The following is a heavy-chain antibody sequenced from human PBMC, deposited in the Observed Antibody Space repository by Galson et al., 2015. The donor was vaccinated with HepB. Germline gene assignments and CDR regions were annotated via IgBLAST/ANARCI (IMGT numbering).Heavy chain of an antibody. D-gene: IGHD1-26*01. CDR2: IDWDDDK. CDR3: ALEHPHGGMFDY. CDR1: GFSLSTSGMR. J-gene: IGHJ4*02. V-gene: IGHV2-70*04. Sequence: PALVKPTQTLTLTCTFSGFSLSTSGMRVSWIRQPPGKALEWLARIDWDDDKFYSTSLKTRLTISKDTSKNQVVLTMTNMDPVDTATYYCALEHPHGGMFDYWGQGTLVTVSS.